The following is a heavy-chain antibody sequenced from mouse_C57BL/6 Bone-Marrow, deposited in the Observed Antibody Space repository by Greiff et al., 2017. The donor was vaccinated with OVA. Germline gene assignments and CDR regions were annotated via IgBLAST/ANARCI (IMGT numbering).Heavy chain of an antibody. CDR1: GYAFTNYL. J-gene: IGHJ2*01. Sequence: VQLQQSGAELVRPGTSVKVSCKASGYAFTNYLIEWVKQRPGQGLEWIGVINPGSGGTNYNEKFKGKATLTADKSSSTAYMQLSSLTSEDSAVYFCARGKDSSGYDDYWGQGTTLTVSS. CDR2: INPGSGGT. D-gene: IGHD3-2*02. CDR3: ARGKDSSGYDDY. V-gene: IGHV1-54*01.